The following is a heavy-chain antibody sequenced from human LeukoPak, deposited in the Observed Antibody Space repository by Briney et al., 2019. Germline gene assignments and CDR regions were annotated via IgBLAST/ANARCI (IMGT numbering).Heavy chain of an antibody. CDR2: ISNTGAT. CDR3: ARGYCSDEICPVFPS. D-gene: IGHD2-15*01. Sequence: PSETLSLTCSVSGGSVTSYYWNWVRQTPEMGLEWIGYISNTGATDYGPAFTSRVSMSLDTSKNQFSLKLTYVTAADTGVYYCARGYCSDEICPVFPSWGHGTLGTVSS. V-gene: IGHV4-59*02. CDR1: GGSVTSYY. J-gene: IGHJ1*01.